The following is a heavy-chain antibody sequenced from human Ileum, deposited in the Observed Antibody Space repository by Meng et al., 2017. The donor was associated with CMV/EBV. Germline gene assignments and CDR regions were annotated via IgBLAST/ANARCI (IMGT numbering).Heavy chain of an antibody. CDR3: TTRGLGFDSSLFDF. J-gene: IGHJ4*02. D-gene: IGHD3-22*01. V-gene: IGHV4-39*07. Sequence: QLQVPESGPGLVKPSETMSLTSTGSGGSINSNNYFWGWIRQAPGKGQEWIGSIHYNEKTYYNPPFKSRVTISVDTSNKQVSLNLNSVTAADTAVYYCTTRGLGFDSSLFDFWGQGTLVTVSS. CDR1: GGSINSNNYF. CDR2: IHYNEKT.